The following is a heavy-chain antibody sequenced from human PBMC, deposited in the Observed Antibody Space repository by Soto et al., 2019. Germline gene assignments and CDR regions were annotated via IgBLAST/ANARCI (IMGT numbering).Heavy chain of an antibody. J-gene: IGHJ4*02. V-gene: IGHV3-15*01. D-gene: IGHD2-15*01. CDR1: GFTFSNAW. CDR3: TTDSPQTYGYCSGGSCYPLDY. Sequence: GGSLRLSCAASGFTFSNAWMSWVRQAPGKGLEWVGRIKSKTDGGTTDYAAPVKGRFTISRDDSKNTLYLQMNSLKTEDTAVYYCTTDSPQTYGYCSGGSCYPLDYWGQGTLVTVAS. CDR2: IKSKTDGGTT.